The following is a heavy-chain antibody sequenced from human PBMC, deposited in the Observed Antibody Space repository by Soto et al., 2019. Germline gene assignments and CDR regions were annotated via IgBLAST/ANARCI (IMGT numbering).Heavy chain of an antibody. J-gene: IGHJ6*02. CDR1: GFTFTSSA. CDR3: AAGPYYDFWRYGMDV. Sequence: QMQLVQSGPEVKKPGTSVKVSCKASGFTFTSSAVQWVRQARGQRLEWIGWIVVGSGNTNYAQKFQERVTITRDMSTSTAYMELSSLRSEDTAVYYCAAGPYYDFWRYGMDVWGQGTTVTVSS. D-gene: IGHD3-3*01. CDR2: IVVGSGNT. V-gene: IGHV1-58*01.